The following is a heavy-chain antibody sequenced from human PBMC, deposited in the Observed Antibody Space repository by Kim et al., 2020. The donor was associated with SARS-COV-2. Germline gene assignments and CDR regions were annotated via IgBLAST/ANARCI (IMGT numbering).Heavy chain of an antibody. CDR3: ASLMEDGFDY. J-gene: IGHJ4*02. D-gene: IGHD3-3*01. Sequence: TANYAKKFQGRVTITADESTSTAYMELSSLGSEDTAVYYCASLMEDGFDYWGQGTLVTVSS. V-gene: IGHV1-69*01. CDR2: TA.